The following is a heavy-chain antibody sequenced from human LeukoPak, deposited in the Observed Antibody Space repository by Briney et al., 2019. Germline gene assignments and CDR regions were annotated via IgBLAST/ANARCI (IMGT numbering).Heavy chain of an antibody. CDR3: ARGRYCSADICSGGDAFDI. Sequence: SETLSRTGTGSAGSSNNYYWSWIRQAAGKGLEWMVRIYARGSTNYKPSIKSRVTMSVDTSKNQCSLKLRSVTAADTAVYYCARGRYCSADICSGGDAFDIWGQGTMVSVSS. D-gene: IGHD2-15*01. J-gene: IGHJ3*02. CDR1: AGSSNNYY. CDR2: IYARGST. V-gene: IGHV4-4*07.